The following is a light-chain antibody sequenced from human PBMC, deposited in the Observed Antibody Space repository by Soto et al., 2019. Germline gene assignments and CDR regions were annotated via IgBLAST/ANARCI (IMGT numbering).Light chain of an antibody. CDR1: SSDVGGYHY. J-gene: IGLJ1*01. CDR2: EVS. Sequence: QSALTQPASVSGSPGQSITISCTGTSSDVGGYHYVSWYQQYPGKAPKLMIYEVSDRPSGVSNRFSGSKSGNTASLTISGLQAEDEADYYCSSYTSSSTRVFGNRTKVTVL. CDR3: SSYTSSSTRV. V-gene: IGLV2-14*01.